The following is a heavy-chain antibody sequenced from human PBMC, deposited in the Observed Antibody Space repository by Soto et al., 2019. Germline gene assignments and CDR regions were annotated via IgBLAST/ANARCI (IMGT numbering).Heavy chain of an antibody. CDR3: ARGAFGAYYFDY. CDR1: GFTFSSYW. Sequence: EVQLVESGGGLVQPGGSLRLSCAXSGFTFSSYWIHWVRQAPGKGLVWVSRIKGDGITTNYADSVKGRVTISRDNAKNTVYLQVNSLRAEDTAVYYCARGAFGAYYFDYWGQGTLVTVSS. J-gene: IGHJ4*02. D-gene: IGHD3-3*01. CDR2: IKGDGITT. V-gene: IGHV3-74*01.